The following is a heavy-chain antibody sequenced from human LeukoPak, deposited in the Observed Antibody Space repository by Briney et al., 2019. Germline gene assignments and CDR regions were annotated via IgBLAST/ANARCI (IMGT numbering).Heavy chain of an antibody. CDR2: IYYSGST. CDR1: GGSISSNY. Sequence: SGTLSLTCTVSGGSISSNYWSWIRQPPGKGLEWIGHIYYSGSTNYNPSLKSRVTISVDTSKNQFSLKLSSVSAADTAVYYCARYYYGSGSWTFDHWGQGTLVTVSA. D-gene: IGHD3-10*01. V-gene: IGHV4-59*01. CDR3: ARYYYGSGSWTFDH. J-gene: IGHJ4*02.